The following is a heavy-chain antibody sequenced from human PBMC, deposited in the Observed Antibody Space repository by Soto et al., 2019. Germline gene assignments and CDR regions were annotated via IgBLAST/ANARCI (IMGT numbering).Heavy chain of an antibody. J-gene: IGHJ4*02. V-gene: IGHV1-69*08. CDR3: ARDFTVARYYFDY. CDR2: IIPILGIA. CDR1: GGTFSSYT. Sequence: QVQLVKSGAEVKKPGSSVKVSCKASGGTFSSYTISWVRQAPGQGLEWMGRIIPILGIANYAQKIQGRVTITADKSTSTAYMELSSLRSEDTAVYYCARDFTVARYYFDYRGQGTLVTVSS. D-gene: IGHD2-15*01.